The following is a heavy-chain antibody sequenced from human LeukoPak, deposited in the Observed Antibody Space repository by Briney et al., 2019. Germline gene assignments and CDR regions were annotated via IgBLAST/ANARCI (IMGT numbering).Heavy chain of an antibody. V-gene: IGHV4-34*01. D-gene: IGHD3-10*01. Sequence: SETPSLTCAVYGGSFSGYYWSWIRQPPGKGLEWIGEINHSGSTNYNPSLKSRVTISVDTSKNQFSLKLSSVTAADTAVYYCARTSCRRYYYGSGSYYAYWGQGTLVTVSS. CDR3: ARTSCRRYYYGSGSYYAY. CDR1: GGSFSGYY. CDR2: INHSGST. J-gene: IGHJ4*02.